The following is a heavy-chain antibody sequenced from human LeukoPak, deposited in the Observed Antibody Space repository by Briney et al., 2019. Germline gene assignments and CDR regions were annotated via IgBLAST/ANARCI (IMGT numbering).Heavy chain of an antibody. CDR3: ARGSGGYTYGPDY. CDR1: GFTFSSYS. Sequence: GGSLRLSCAASGFTFSSYSMNWVRQAPGKGLEWVSYISSSSSTIYYADSVKGRFTISRDNAKNSLHLQMNSLRAEDTAVYYCARGSGGYTYGPDYWGQGTLVTVSS. V-gene: IGHV3-48*01. D-gene: IGHD5-18*01. CDR2: ISSSSSTI. J-gene: IGHJ4*02.